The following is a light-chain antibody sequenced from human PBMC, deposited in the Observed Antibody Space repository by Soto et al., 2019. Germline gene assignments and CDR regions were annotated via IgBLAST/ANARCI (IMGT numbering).Light chain of an antibody. J-gene: IGKJ2*01. CDR3: QQYNSYSYT. V-gene: IGKV1-5*01. Sequence: DIQMTQSPSTLSASVGDRVTITCRASQSISSWLAWYQQKPGKAPKLLIYDASSLESGVPSRFSGSGSGTEFSLPLSSLQPDDFATYHCQQYNSYSYTFGQGTKLEIK. CDR1: QSISSW. CDR2: DAS.